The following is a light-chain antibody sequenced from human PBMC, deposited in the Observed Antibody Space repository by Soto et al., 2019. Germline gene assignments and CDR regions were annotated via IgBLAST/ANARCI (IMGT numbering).Light chain of an antibody. Sequence: DIVLTQSPGTLSLSPGERATLSCRASQIISSTYLGWYQQKPGQAPRLLIYGASSRATGIPDRFSGSGSGTDFTLTISSLQREDFATYYCQQSYSSSWTFGQGTKVEI. J-gene: IGKJ1*01. CDR1: QIISSTY. CDR3: QQSYSSSWT. CDR2: GAS. V-gene: IGKV3-20*01.